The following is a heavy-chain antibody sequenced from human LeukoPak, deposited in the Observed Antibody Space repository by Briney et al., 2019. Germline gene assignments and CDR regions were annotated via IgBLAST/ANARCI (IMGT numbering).Heavy chain of an antibody. V-gene: IGHV1-46*01. CDR1: GYTFTSYY. J-gene: IGHJ6*03. CDR2: INPSGGST. CDR3: ARNTYGYKFSMDV. D-gene: IGHD5-24*01. Sequence: ASVKVSCKASGYTFTSYYMPWVREAPGQGLEWMGIINPSGGSTSYAQKFQGRVTMTRDMSTSTVYTELSSLRSEDTAVYYCARNTYGYKFSMDVWGKGTSVTVSS.